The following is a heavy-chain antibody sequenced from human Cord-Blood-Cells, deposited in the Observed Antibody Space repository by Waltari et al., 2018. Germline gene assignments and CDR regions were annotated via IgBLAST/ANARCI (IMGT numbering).Heavy chain of an antibody. D-gene: IGHD1-7*01. CDR2: IKSDGRST. V-gene: IGHV3-74*01. CDR1: GFTFSSYW. CDR3: ASGELWDAFDI. Sequence: EVQLVESGGGLVQPGGSLRLSCAASGFTFSSYWMPWVRQAPGKGLVWVSRIKSDGRSTSYADSVKGRFTISRDNAKHTLYRQMNSLRAEDTAVYYCASGELWDAFDIWGQGTMVTVSS. J-gene: IGHJ3*02.